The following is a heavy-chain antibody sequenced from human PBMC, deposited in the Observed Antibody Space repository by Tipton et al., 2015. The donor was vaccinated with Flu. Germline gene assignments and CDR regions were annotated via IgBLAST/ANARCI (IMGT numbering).Heavy chain of an antibody. Sequence: TLSLTCTVSGGSISSHYWSWLRQPAGKGLEWIGTIYYSGSTYYNPSLKSRVTMSVDTSKNQFSLKLSSVTAADTAVYYCACRGSCYHWGQGTLVTVSS. CDR2: IYYSGST. J-gene: IGHJ4*02. CDR3: ACRGSCYH. D-gene: IGHD1-26*01. CDR1: GGSISSHY. V-gene: IGHV4-59*04.